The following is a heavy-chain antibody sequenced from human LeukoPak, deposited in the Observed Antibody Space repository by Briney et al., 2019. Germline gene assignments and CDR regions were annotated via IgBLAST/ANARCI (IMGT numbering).Heavy chain of an antibody. CDR3: ARGQHCGGDCFYFDF. V-gene: IGHV3-21*01. J-gene: IGHJ4*02. CDR2: ISSSSSYM. CDR1: GFTFSTYS. D-gene: IGHD2-21*01. Sequence: GGSPRLSCAASGFTFSTYSMNWVRQAPGKGLEWVSSISSSSSYMYYADSVKGRFTISRDNAKNSLYLQMDSLRAEDTAVYYCARGQHCGGDCFYFDFWGQGTLVTVSS.